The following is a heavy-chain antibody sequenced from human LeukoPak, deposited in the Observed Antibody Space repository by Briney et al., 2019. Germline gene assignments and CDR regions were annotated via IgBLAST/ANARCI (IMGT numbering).Heavy chain of an antibody. D-gene: IGHD3-9*01. CDR1: GGSFSGYY. V-gene: IGHV4-34*01. CDR2: INHSGST. J-gene: IGHJ4*02. CDR3: AARDVLTGLHDY. Sequence: SETLSLTCAVYGGSFSGYYWSWVRQPPGKGLEWIGEINHSGSTNYNPSLKSRVTISVDTSKSQFSLKLSSVTAADTAVYYCAARDVLTGLHDYWGQGTLVTVSS.